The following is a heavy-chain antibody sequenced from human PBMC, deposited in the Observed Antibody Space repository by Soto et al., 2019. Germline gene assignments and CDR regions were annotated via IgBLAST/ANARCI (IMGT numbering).Heavy chain of an antibody. CDR2: ISGSGGST. CDR3: AKESAGGSGSYLGKTWFDP. V-gene: IGHV3-23*01. D-gene: IGHD3-10*01. J-gene: IGHJ5*02. Sequence: EVQLLESGGGLVQPGGSLRLSCAASGFTFSSYAMSWVRQAPGKGLEWVSVISGSGGSTDYADSVKGRFTISRDNSKNPLYLQMNSLRAKDTAVYYCAKESAGGSGSYLGKTWFDPWGQGTLVTVSS. CDR1: GFTFSSYA.